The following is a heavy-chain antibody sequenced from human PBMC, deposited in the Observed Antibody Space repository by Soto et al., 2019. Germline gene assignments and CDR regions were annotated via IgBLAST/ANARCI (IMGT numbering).Heavy chain of an antibody. D-gene: IGHD3-10*01. V-gene: IGHV3-23*01. J-gene: IGHJ6*02. Sequence: PGGYLGLACAASGFTFSRYAMSWVRQAPGKGLEWVSAISGSGGSTYYADSVKGRFTISRDNSKNTLYLQMNSLRAEDTAVYKCAKDRRYGSPIPAGHHGMHVWGPAHTVTVS. CDR1: GFTFSRYA. CDR2: ISGSGGST. CDR3: AKDRRYGSPIPAGHHGMHV.